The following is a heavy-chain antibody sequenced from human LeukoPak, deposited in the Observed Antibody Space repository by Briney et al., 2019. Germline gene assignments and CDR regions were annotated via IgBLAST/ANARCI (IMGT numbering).Heavy chain of an antibody. CDR1: GYTLTSYY. J-gene: IGHJ4*02. Sequence: ASVKVSCKASGYTLTSYYMHWVRQAPGHGLEWIEIINPSVGRTSYGQKFQGRVNMTRGTSTSTVYMEVRSLRSGDTAVYYCARGPRNSGSYGRFDYWGQGSLVSVSS. CDR3: ARGPRNSGSYGRFDY. CDR2: INPSVGRT. D-gene: IGHD1-26*01. V-gene: IGHV1-46*01.